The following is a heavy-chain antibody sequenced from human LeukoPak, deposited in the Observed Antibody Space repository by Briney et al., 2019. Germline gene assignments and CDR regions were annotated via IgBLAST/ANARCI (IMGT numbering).Heavy chain of an antibody. Sequence: PSVKVSCKASGDTFSSYAISWVRQAPGQGLEWMGRIIPIFGTANYAQKFQGRVTITADKSTSTAYMELSSLRSEDTAVYYCARGDYYDSSGYYRYYFDYWGQGTLVTVSS. CDR3: ARGDYYDSSGYYRYYFDY. CDR1: GDTFSSYA. V-gene: IGHV1-69*06. D-gene: IGHD3-22*01. J-gene: IGHJ4*02. CDR2: IIPIFGTA.